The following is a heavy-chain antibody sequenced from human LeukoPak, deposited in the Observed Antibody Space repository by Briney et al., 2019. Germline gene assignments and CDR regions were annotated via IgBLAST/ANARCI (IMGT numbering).Heavy chain of an antibody. CDR3: ARVEYDILTGYLYSFDY. Sequence: GSLRLSCAASGFTFSSYDMHWVRQATGKGLEWVSAIGTAGDTYYPGSVKGRFTISRENAKNSLYLQMNSLGAKDTAVYYCARVEYDILTGYLYSFDYWGQGTLVTDSS. CDR1: GFTFSSYD. J-gene: IGHJ4*02. V-gene: IGHV3-13*01. CDR2: IGTAGDT. D-gene: IGHD3-9*01.